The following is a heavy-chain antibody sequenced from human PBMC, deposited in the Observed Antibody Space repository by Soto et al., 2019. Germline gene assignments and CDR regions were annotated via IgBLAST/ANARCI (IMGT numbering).Heavy chain of an antibody. CDR1: GGSISSDEYY. CDR3: ARHRSNSPEYFDY. J-gene: IGHJ4*02. D-gene: IGHD1-1*01. Sequence: PSETLSLTCTVSGGSISSDEYYWSWIRQPPGEGLERIGYIYYSGSTSYNPSLKSRLTISIDTSKNQFSLTLTSVSAADTAVYYCARHRSNSPEYFDYWGQGTLVTVSS. CDR2: IYYSGST. V-gene: IGHV4-30-4*01.